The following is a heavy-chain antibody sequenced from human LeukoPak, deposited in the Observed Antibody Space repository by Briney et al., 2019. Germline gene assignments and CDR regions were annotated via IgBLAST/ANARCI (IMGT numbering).Heavy chain of an antibody. CDR3: AREFIVVVTAIFDC. V-gene: IGHV3-30*04. J-gene: IGHJ5*01. CDR1: GFTFSSYA. D-gene: IGHD2-21*02. CDR2: ISYDGSNK. Sequence: GGSLRLSCAASGFTFSSYAMHWVRQAPGKGLEWVAVISYDGSNKYYADSVKGRFTISRDNSKNTLYLQMNSLRAEDTAVYYCAREFIVVVTAIFDCWGQGTLVTVSS.